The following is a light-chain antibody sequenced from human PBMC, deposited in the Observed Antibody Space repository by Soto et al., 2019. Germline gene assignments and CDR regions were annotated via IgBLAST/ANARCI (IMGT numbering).Light chain of an antibody. V-gene: IGLV2-23*01. CDR2: EGI. CDR1: SSNIGGYNV. CDR3: CSYVGATTYV. Sequence: QSVLTQPASVSGSPGQSITISCSGTSSNIGGYNVVSWYQQHPGKAPKVIVYEGIKRPSVVSDRFSGSTSGSTASLTISGLQAEDEAEYYCCSYVGATTYVFGSGTKVTVL. J-gene: IGLJ1*01.